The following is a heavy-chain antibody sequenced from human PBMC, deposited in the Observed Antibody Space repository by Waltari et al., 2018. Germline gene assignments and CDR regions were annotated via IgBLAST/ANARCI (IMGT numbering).Heavy chain of an antibody. J-gene: IGHJ4*02. D-gene: IGHD2-8*01. CDR2: FNHSGST. CDR3: ARRMGY. CDR1: GGSFSGYY. Sequence: QVQLQQWGAGLLKPSETLSLTCAVYGGSFSGYYWCWIRQPPGEGYGWDGEFNHSGSTNYNPSLRVRVAISVDTSKNQFSLKLSSVTAADTAVYYCARRMGYWGQGTLVTVSS. V-gene: IGHV4-34*01.